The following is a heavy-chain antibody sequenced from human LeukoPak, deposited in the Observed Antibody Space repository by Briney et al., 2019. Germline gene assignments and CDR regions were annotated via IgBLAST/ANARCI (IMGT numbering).Heavy chain of an antibody. V-gene: IGHV1-2*02. CDR3: ASPRNNPNRIAAAADYYYYGMDV. CDR1: GYTFTGYY. J-gene: IGHJ6*02. CDR2: INPNSGGT. D-gene: IGHD6-13*01. Sequence: GASVTVSFKASGYTFTGYYMHWVRQAPGQGLEWMGWINPNSGGTNYAQKFQGRVTMTRGTSISTAYMELSRLRSDDTAVYYCASPRNNPNRIAAAADYYYYGMDVWGQGTTVTVSS.